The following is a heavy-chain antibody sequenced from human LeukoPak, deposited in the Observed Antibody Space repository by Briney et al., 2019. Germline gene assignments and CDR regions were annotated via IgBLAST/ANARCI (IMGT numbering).Heavy chain of an antibody. CDR1: GVSFSGYY. V-gene: IGHV4-34*01. J-gene: IGHJ4*02. CDR3: ARQWLVSPLFDY. CDR2: INHSGST. Sequence: PSETLSLTCAVYGVSFSGYYWSWIRQPPGKGLEWIGEINHSGSTNYNPSLRSRVTVSVHTSKNQLSLKLSSVTAADTAVYYCARQWLVSPLFDYWGQGTLVTVSS. D-gene: IGHD6-19*01.